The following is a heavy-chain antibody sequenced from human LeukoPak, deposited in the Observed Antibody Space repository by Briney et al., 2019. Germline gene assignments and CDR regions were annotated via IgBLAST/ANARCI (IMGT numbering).Heavy chain of an antibody. D-gene: IGHD4-17*01. CDR1: VFSFSSYW. Sequence: GGSVRLSCAASVFSFSSYWICWVRQAPGKGLEWVANIKQDGSEKYYVGSVKGRFTISRDNAKNTLYLQMNSLRAEDTAVYYCARDTDTVTTILDYWGQGTLVTVSS. V-gene: IGHV3-7*01. J-gene: IGHJ4*02. CDR3: ARDTDTVTTILDY. CDR2: IKQDGSEK.